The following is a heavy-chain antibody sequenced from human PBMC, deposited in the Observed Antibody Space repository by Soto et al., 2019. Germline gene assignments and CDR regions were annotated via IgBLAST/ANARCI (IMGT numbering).Heavy chain of an antibody. J-gene: IGHJ3*02. D-gene: IGHD2-2*02. CDR3: ARDRRRVKGYCSSTSCYSAFDI. Sequence: EVQLVKSGGGLVQPGGSLRLSCAASGFTVSSNYMSWVRQAPGKGLEWVSVIYSGGSTYYADSVKGRFTISRDNSKNTLYLQMNSLRAEDTAVYYCARDRRRVKGYCSSTSCYSAFDIWGQGTMVTVSS. CDR2: IYSGGST. CDR1: GFTVSSNY. V-gene: IGHV3-66*01.